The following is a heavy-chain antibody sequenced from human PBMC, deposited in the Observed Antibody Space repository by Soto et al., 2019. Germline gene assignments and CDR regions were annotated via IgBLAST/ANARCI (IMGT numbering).Heavy chain of an antibody. J-gene: IGHJ4*02. CDR1: GGSLSGYY. CDR2: VKDGGHT. CDR3: ARGQEGVVATH. Sequence: QVQLQQWGAGLLKPSETLSLNCAVTGGSLSGYYWSWIRQPPGKGLEWIGEVKDGGHTNYSPSLRGRVPISPAPSNHQFSLRLNSVTAADTGVYYCARGQEGVVATHWDQGSLVTVSS. V-gene: IGHV4-34*01. D-gene: IGHD5-12*01.